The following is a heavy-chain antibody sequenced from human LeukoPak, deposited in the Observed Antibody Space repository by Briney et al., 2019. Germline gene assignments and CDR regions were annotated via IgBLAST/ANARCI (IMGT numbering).Heavy chain of an antibody. CDR2: IYHSGST. CDR3: ARLSTVTAPLLFDY. D-gene: IGHD4-11*01. CDR1: GYSISSGYY. V-gene: IGHV4-38-2*02. J-gene: IGHJ4*02. Sequence: SETLSLTCSVSGYSISSGYYWGWIRQPPEKGLEWIGSIYHSGSTYYNPSLKSRVTISVDTSKNQFSLKLSSVTAADTAVYYCARLSTVTAPLLFDYWGQGTLVTVSS.